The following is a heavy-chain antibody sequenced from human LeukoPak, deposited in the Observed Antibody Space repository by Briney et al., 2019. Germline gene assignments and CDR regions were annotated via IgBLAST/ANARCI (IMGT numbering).Heavy chain of an antibody. V-gene: IGHV4-30-4*08. CDR2: VYYSGST. D-gene: IGHD6-19*01. CDR3: ARATLTSGYSSGWYGDAFDI. CDR1: GGSISSGDYY. J-gene: IGHJ3*02. Sequence: SETLSLTCTVSGGSISSGDYYWSWIRQPPGKGLEWIGYVYYSGSTYYNPSLKSRVTISVDTSKNQFSLKLSSVTVADTAVYYCARATLTSGYSSGWYGDAFDIWGQGTMVTVSS.